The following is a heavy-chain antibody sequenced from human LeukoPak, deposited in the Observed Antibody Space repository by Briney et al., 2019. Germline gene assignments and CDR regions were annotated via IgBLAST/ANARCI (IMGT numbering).Heavy chain of an antibody. D-gene: IGHD4-17*01. CDR2: ISSSGSNI. CDR1: GFTFSSYE. V-gene: IGHV3-48*03. CDR3: ARGYGDYRRYYYYGMDV. Sequence: GGSLRLSCAASGFTFSSYEMNWVRQAPGKGREGVSYISSSGSNIYYADPVKGRFTISRDNAKNSLYLQMNSLRAEDTAVYYCARGYGDYRRYYYYGMDVWGKGTPVTVSS. J-gene: IGHJ6*04.